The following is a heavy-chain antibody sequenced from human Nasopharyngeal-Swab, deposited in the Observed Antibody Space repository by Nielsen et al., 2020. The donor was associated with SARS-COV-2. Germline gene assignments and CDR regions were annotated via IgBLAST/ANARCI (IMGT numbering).Heavy chain of an antibody. J-gene: IGHJ6*02. D-gene: IGHD3-3*01. Sequence: GESLKISCAASGFVFSNFWMHWVRQAPGKGPVWVSRINSDGTVANYADSVKGRFTISRDNAKNTLYLHMNSLRADDTAVYYCARGDYDFWSMDVWGQGTTVTVSS. CDR3: ARGDYDFWSMDV. CDR2: INSDGTVA. CDR1: GFVFSNFW. V-gene: IGHV3-74*01.